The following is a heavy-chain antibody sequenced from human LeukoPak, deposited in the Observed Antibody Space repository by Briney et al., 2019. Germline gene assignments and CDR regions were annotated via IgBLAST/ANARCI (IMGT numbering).Heavy chain of an antibody. V-gene: IGHV4-39*01. Sequence: SETLSLTCTVSGGSISSSSYYWGWIRQPPGKGLEWIGSIYYSGSTYYNPSLKSRVTISVDTSKNQFSLKLSSVTAADTAVYYCARRPSPYEPLDYWGQGTQVTVSS. CDR2: IYYSGST. CDR1: GGSISSSSYY. CDR3: ARRPSPYEPLDY. D-gene: IGHD1-14*01. J-gene: IGHJ4*02.